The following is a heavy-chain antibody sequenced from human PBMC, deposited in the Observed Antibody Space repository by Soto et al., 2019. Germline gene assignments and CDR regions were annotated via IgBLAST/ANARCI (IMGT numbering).Heavy chain of an antibody. J-gene: IGHJ6*02. CDR2: ISGSGGST. Sequence: ASVKVSCKASGYTFTSYYMHWVRQAPGKGLEWVSAISGSGGSTYYADSVRGRFTISRDNSKNTLYLQMNSLRAEDTAVYYCANPDVWGQGTTVTVSS. CDR3: ANPDV. CDR1: GYTFTSYY. V-gene: IGHV3-23*01.